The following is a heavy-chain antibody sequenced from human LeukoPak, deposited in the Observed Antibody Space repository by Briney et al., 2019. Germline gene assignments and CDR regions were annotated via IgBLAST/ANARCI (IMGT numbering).Heavy chain of an antibody. CDR1: GYTFTAHH. V-gene: IGHV1-2*02. Sequence: GASVKVSCKASGYTFTAHHIHWVRQAPGQGLEWMGWLNPNSGGTNYAQKFQGRVTMTRDTSISTAYMELSRLRSDDTAVYYCVNGNGRGDYWGQGTLVTVSS. D-gene: IGHD2-8*01. CDR3: VNGNGRGDY. J-gene: IGHJ4*02. CDR2: LNPNSGGT.